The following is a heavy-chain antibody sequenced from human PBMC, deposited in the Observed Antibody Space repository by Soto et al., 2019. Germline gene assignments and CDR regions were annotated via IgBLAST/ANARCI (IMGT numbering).Heavy chain of an antibody. CDR3: ATDLYGGSSRFDY. Sequence: QVQLVESGGGVVQPGRSLRLSCVASGFTFSNNGIHWVRQAPGKGLEWVAVISSDGSKKYYADSVKGRFTISRDNSKNTLYLQMNSLRAEDTAVYYCATDLYGGSSRFDYWGQGTLVTVSS. CDR2: ISSDGSKK. CDR1: GFTFSNNG. V-gene: IGHV3-30*03. J-gene: IGHJ4*02. D-gene: IGHD2-15*01.